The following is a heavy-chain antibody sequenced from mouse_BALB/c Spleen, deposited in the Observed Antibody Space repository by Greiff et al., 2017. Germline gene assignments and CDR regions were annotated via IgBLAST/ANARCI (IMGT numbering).Heavy chain of an antibody. D-gene: IGHD2-4*01. CDR1: GFTFSSFG. CDR2: ISSGSSTI. CDR3: ARDYDGGGYYAMDY. Sequence: EVKVVESGGGLVQPGGSRKLSCAASGFTFSSFGMHWVRQAPEKGLEWVAYISSGSSTIYYADTVKGRFTISRDNPKNTLFLQMTSLRSEDTAMYYCARDYDGGGYYAMDYWGQGTSVTVSS. V-gene: IGHV5-17*02. J-gene: IGHJ4*01.